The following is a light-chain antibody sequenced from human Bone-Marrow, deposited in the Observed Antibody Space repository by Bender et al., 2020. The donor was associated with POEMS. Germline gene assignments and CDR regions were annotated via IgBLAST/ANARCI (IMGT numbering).Light chain of an antibody. CDR1: SSDVGGYNH. CDR3: ASYASGNVYV. CDR2: EVR. V-gene: IGLV2-8*01. J-gene: IGLJ1*01. Sequence: QSALTQPPSASGSPGQSVTISCTGTSSDVGGYNHVSWYQQYPGEAPKLLIYEVRKRPSGVSNRFSGSKSGNTASLTISGLQAEDEADYYCASYASGNVYVFGTGTKVTVL.